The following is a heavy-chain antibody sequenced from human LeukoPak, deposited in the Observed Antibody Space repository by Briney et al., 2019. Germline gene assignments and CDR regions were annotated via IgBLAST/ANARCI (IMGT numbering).Heavy chain of an antibody. J-gene: IGHJ5*01. D-gene: IGHD3-10*01. CDR1: GYTFTGYY. Sequence: ASVKVSCKASGYTFTGYYMHWVRQAPGQGLEWMGWINPNSGGTNYAQKFQGRVTITADESTSTAYMELSSLRSEDTAVYYCARSKHRPGESIYETDWFDPWGQGTLVTVSS. CDR2: INPNSGGT. V-gene: IGHV1-2*02. CDR3: ARSKHRPGESIYETDWFDP.